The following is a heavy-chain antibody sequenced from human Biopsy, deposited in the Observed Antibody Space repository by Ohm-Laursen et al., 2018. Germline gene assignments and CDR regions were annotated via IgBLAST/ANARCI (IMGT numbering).Heavy chain of an antibody. CDR3: ARDETGSSVFGPYYYGMDV. CDR2: INPTGGTT. D-gene: IGHD3-9*01. J-gene: IGHJ6*02. Sequence: ASVKVSCKASGYSFTKYYINWVRQAPGQGLEWMGIINPTGGTTSYAEKFQGRVTLTRDTSTGTVYLELNSLIYEDTALYYCARDETGSSVFGPYYYGMDVWVQGTTVTVSS. CDR1: GYSFTKYY. V-gene: IGHV1-46*01.